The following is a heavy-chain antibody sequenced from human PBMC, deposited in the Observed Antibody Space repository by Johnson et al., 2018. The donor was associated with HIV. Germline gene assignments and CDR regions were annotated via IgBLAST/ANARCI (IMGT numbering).Heavy chain of an antibody. J-gene: IGHJ3*01. V-gene: IGHV3-20*01. Sequence: VQLVESGGGVVRPGGSLKVSCATSGFTFDDYGMCWVRQAPGKGLEWVSGINWNGGSTGYADSVKGRFTISSDNSKHKLYLQMNSLRAEDTAVYDCARVTRQVGGVGVDAFDLWGRGTMVTVAA. CDR3: ARVTRQVGGVGVDAFDL. CDR2: INWNGGST. D-gene: IGHD1-26*01. CDR1: GFTFDDYG.